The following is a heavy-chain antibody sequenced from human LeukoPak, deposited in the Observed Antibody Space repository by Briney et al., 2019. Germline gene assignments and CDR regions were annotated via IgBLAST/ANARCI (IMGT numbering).Heavy chain of an antibody. V-gene: IGHV3-66*01. D-gene: IGHD5-24*01. CDR3: ARGDGYNFFDY. CDR1: GLTVSSNY. CDR2: IYSGGST. Sequence: GGSLRLSCAASGLTVSSNYMSWVRQAPGKGLEWVSVIYSGGSTYYADSVKGRFSISRDNSKNTVYLQMNSLRVEDTAVYYCARGDGYNFFDYWGQGTLVTVSS. J-gene: IGHJ4*02.